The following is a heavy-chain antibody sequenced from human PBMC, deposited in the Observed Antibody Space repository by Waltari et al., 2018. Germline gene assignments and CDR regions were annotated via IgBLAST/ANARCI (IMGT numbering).Heavy chain of an antibody. J-gene: IGHJ4*02. CDR1: GGSISSSSYY. Sequence: QLQLQESGPGLVKPSETLSLTCTVSGGSISSSSYYWGWIRQPPGKGLEWIGSIYYSGSTYCNPSLKSRVTISVDTSKNQVSLKLSSVTAADTAVYYCARDEITMVQGVIVDYWGQGTLVTVSS. V-gene: IGHV4-39*07. CDR2: IYYSGST. CDR3: ARDEITMVQGVIVDY. D-gene: IGHD3-10*01.